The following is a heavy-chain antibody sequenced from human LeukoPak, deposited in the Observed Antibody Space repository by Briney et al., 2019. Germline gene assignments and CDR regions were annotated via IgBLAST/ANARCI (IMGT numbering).Heavy chain of an antibody. CDR2: IYSGGST. CDR3: ARGIAAAVEGPDY. Sequence: GGSLRLSCAASGFTVSSNYMSWVRQAPGKGLEWVSVIYSGGSTYYADSVKGRFTISRDNAKNSLYLQMNSLRDEDTAVYYCARGIAAAVEGPDYWGRGTLVTVSS. J-gene: IGHJ4*02. V-gene: IGHV3-53*01. CDR1: GFTVSSNY. D-gene: IGHD6-13*01.